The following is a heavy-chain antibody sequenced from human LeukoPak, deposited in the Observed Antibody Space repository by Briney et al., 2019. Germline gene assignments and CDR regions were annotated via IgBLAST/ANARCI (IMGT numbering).Heavy chain of an antibody. CDR1: GGSISSYY. D-gene: IGHD3-10*01. V-gene: IGHV4-59*01. CDR3: AGEGLLWFGDYYGMDV. CDR2: IYYSGST. Sequence: SETLSLTCTVSGGSISSYYWSWIRQPPGKGLEWIGYIYYSGSTNYNPSLKSRVTISVDTSKNQFSLKLSSVTAADTAVYYCAGEGLLWFGDYYGMDVWGKGTTVTVSS. J-gene: IGHJ6*04.